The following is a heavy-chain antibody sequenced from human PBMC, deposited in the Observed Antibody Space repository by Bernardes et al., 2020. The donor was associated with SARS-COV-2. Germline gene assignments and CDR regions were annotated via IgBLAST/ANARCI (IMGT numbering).Heavy chain of an antibody. V-gene: IGHV3-23*01. D-gene: IGHD1-26*01. J-gene: IGHJ4*02. Sequence: GGSLRLSCAASGFTFSSYAMNWVRQAPGKGLEWVSGIRGSGDSTYYADSVKGRFTISRDNGKNSLYLQMTSLRADDTALYYCARDLGATSSEFDHWGQGTLVTVSS. CDR1: GFTFSSYA. CDR2: IRGSGDST. CDR3: ARDLGATSSEFDH.